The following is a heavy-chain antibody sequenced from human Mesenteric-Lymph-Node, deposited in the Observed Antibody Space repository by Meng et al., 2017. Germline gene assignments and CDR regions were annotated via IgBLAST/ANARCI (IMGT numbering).Heavy chain of an antibody. D-gene: IGHD3-16*01. CDR2: ISDDGNAK. Sequence: VSGVGFGGGLVQPGGSLRLSCAASGFTFSTYWMTWFRQAPGKGLEWVATISDDGNAKYYVDSVKGRFTISRDNGKNSLYLQMNSLRDEDTAVYYCARGGGRDPGYWGQRTLVTVSS. CDR3: ARGGGRDPGY. CDR1: GFTFSTYW. J-gene: IGHJ4*02. V-gene: IGHV3-7*01.